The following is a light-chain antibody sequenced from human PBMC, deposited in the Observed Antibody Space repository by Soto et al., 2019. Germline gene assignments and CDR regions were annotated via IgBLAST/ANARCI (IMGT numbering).Light chain of an antibody. CDR2: KAS. CDR1: QSVSSR. Sequence: DIQMTQSPSTLSASGGDRVTITCRASQSVSSRLAWYQQKPGEVPKLLIYKASSLESGVPSGFSGSGSGTEFTLTISSLQPDAFVTYYCQQYSRNPLTFGGGTKVEIK. CDR3: QQYSRNPLT. J-gene: IGKJ4*01. V-gene: IGKV1-5*03.